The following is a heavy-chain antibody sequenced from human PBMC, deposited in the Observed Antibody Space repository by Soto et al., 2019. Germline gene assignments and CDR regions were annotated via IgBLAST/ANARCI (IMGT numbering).Heavy chain of an antibody. D-gene: IGHD3-22*01. CDR2: ISSSSSYI. CDR3: ARDPSANYYDSSGYYNRFFDY. V-gene: IGHV3-21*01. Sequence: GALRLSCAASGFTFSSYSMNWVRQAPGKGLEWVSSISSSSSYIYYADSVKGRFTISRDNAKNSLYLQMNSLRAEDTAVYYCARDPSANYYDSSGYYNRFFDYWGQGTLVTVSS. CDR1: GFTFSSYS. J-gene: IGHJ4*02.